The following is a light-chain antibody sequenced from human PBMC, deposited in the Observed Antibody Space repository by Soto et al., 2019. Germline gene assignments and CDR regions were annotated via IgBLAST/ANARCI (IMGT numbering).Light chain of an antibody. CDR2: AAA. J-gene: IGKJ4*01. CDR1: QGIGND. Sequence: AIQMAQSXXXXXASVGDRVTITCRASQGIGNDVGWFQQKPGKAPKLLIYAAATLQSGVPSRFSGSRPGTDFTLTISSLQPEDFATYYCLQDHNYPLTFGGGTKVEIK. CDR3: LQDHNYPLT. V-gene: IGKV1-6*02.